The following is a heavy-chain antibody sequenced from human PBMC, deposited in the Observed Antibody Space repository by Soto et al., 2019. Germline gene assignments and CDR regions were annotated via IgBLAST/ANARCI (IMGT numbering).Heavy chain of an antibody. V-gene: IGHV6-1*01. CDR3: AKGGLGRGADRDYVVP. CDR1: GDSVSSNTAG. Sequence: PSQTLSLTCAISGDSVSSNTAGWSWIRQSPSRGLEWLGRTYYRSKWYFDYAVSVKSRITINPDTSTNQFSLQLNSVTPDDTAVYYCAKGGLGRGADRDYVVPWGPGTVVTGSS. D-gene: IGHD3-10*01. CDR2: TYYRSKWYF. J-gene: IGHJ5*02.